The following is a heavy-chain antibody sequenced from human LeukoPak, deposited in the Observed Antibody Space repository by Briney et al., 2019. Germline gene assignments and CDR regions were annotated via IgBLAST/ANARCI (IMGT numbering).Heavy chain of an antibody. Sequence: GGSLRLSCAASGFTFSSYAMSWVRQAPGKGLEWVSAISGSGGSTYYADSVKGRFTISRDNSKNTLYLQMNSLRAEDTAVYYCAKRFFTMVRGVKGGFDYWGQGTLDTVSS. CDR2: ISGSGGST. CDR1: GFTFSSYA. V-gene: IGHV3-23*01. J-gene: IGHJ4*02. CDR3: AKRFFTMVRGVKGGFDY. D-gene: IGHD3-10*01.